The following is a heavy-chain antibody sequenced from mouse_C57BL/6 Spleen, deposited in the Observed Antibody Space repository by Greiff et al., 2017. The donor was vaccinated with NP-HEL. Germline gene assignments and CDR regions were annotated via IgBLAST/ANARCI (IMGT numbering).Heavy chain of an antibody. CDR1: GYTFTSYW. CDR3: ARARGSSSYAMDY. D-gene: IGHD1-3*01. CDR2: INPSNGGT. Sequence: QVQLQQPGTELVKPGASVKLSCKASGYTFTSYWMHWVKQRPGQGLEWIGNINPSNGGTNYNEKFKSKATLTVDKSSSTAYMQLSRLTSEDSAVYYCARARGSSSYAMDYWGQGTSVTVSS. J-gene: IGHJ4*01. V-gene: IGHV1-53*01.